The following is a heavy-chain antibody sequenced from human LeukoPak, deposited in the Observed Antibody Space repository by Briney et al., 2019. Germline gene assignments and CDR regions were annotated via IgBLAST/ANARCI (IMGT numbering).Heavy chain of an antibody. J-gene: IGHJ3*02. Sequence: GGSLRLSCAASGFTVSSNYMSWVRQAPGKGLEWVSVIYSGGSTYYADSVKGRFTISRDNSKNTLYLQMNSLRAEDTAVYYCASYYYGSGSYVGAFDIWGQGTMVTVSS. CDR3: ASYYYGSGSYVGAFDI. D-gene: IGHD3-10*01. CDR2: IYSGGST. V-gene: IGHV3-66*01. CDR1: GFTVSSNY.